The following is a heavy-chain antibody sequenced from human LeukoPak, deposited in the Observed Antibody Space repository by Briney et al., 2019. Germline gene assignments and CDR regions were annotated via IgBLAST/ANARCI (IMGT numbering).Heavy chain of an antibody. CDR2: FDPEDGET. Sequence: ASVKVCCKVSGSTLTELSMHWVRQAPGQGLGWMGGFDPEDGETIYAQKYQGRVTMTEATATDTASLELCSLRSEDTAVYYCATPPPRAAGIPWRWFDPWGQGTLVTVSS. V-gene: IGHV1-24*01. J-gene: IGHJ5*02. CDR3: ATPPPRAAGIPWRWFDP. CDR1: GSTLTELS. D-gene: IGHD6-13*01.